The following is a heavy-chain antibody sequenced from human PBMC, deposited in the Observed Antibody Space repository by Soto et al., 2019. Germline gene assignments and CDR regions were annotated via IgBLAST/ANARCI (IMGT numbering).Heavy chain of an antibody. CDR3: EAVITIWALDI. J-gene: IGHJ3*02. D-gene: IGHD3-3*01. CDR1: GFTFSNYW. Sequence: EVQLVESGGGLVQPGGSLRLSCAASGFTFSNYWMSWVRQAPGKGLEWVAKIKQDESEIYYVGSVKGRFTSPRDNSKNSRYFQINSLRFEDTAMDYCEAVITIWALDIWGQGTMVTVSS. CDR2: IKQDESEI. V-gene: IGHV3-7*01.